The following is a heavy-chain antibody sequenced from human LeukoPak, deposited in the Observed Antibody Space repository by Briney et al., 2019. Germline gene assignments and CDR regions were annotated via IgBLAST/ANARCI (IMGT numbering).Heavy chain of an antibody. CDR2: ISSSSSTI. CDR3: ASNNCDFWSGLPFDY. J-gene: IGHJ4*02. V-gene: IGHV3-48*01. Sequence: GGSLRLSCAASGFTFSSYSMNWVRQAPGKGLEWVSYISSSSSTIYYADSVKGRFTISRDNAKNSLYLQMNSLRAEDTAVYYCASNNCDFWSGLPFDYWGQGTLVTVSS. D-gene: IGHD3-3*01. CDR1: GFTFSSYS.